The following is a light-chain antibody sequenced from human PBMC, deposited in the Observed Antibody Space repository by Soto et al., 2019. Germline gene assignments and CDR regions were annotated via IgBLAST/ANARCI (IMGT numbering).Light chain of an antibody. CDR2: GAS. V-gene: IGKV3-20*01. Sequence: DIVMTQSPGTLSLSPGERAALSCRASQSVSSSYLAWYQQKPGQAPRLLIYGASSRATGIPDRFSGSGSGTDFTLTISRLEPEDFAVYYCQQYGSSITFGQGTQLEIK. J-gene: IGKJ5*01. CDR1: QSVSSSY. CDR3: QQYGSSIT.